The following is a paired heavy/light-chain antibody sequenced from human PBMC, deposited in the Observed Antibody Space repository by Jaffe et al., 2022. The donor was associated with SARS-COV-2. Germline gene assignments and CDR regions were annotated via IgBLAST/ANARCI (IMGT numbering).Heavy chain of an antibody. CDR3: AADLPDIVEVLGQH. V-gene: IGHV3-15*01. Sequence: EVQLVESGGGLVKPGGSLKLSCAASGFTLSGAWMTWVRQAPGKGLEWVGHIKSKAAGATTGYAAPVTGRFTITKDDPKNILYLQMNSLKTEDTAIYYCAADLPDIVEVLGQHWGQGTLVTVSS. CDR1: GFTLSGAW. D-gene: IGHD2-15*01. J-gene: IGHJ1*01. CDR2: IKSKAAGATT.
Light chain of an antibody. J-gene: IGKJ2*01. V-gene: IGKV3-20*01. Sequence: EIVLTQSPGTLSLSPGDRATLSCRASQSAGNYLTWYQQKLGQAPRLLIYGASSRATGIPDRFSGSGSGTDFTLTISRLEPEDFAVYYCQQYGNSPPYTFGQGTKLEIK. CDR3: QQYGNSPPYT. CDR2: GAS. CDR1: QSAGNY.